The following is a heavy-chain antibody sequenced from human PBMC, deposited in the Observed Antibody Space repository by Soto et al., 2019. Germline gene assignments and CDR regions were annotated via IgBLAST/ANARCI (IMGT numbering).Heavy chain of an antibody. Sequence: GGSLRLSCAASGFTFSSYAMSWVRQAPGKGLEWVSAISGSGGSTYYADSVKGRFTISRDNSKNTLYLQMNSLRAEDTAVYYCKSWSGYYGADGMDVWGQGTTVTVSS. CDR3: KSWSGYYGADGMDV. D-gene: IGHD3-3*01. J-gene: IGHJ6*02. V-gene: IGHV3-23*01. CDR1: GFTFSSYA. CDR2: ISGSGGST.